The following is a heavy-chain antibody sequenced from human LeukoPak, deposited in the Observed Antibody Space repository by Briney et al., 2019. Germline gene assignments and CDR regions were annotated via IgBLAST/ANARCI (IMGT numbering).Heavy chain of an antibody. CDR3: ARETPYKYYDSSGYYGY. J-gene: IGHJ4*02. V-gene: IGHV1-69*04. CDR1: GGTFSSYA. Sequence: SVKVSCKASGGTFSSYAISWVRQAPGQGLEWMGRIIPILGIANYAQKFQGRVTITADKSTSTAYMELSSLRSDDTAVYYCARETPYKYYDSSGYYGYWGQGTLVTVSS. CDR2: IIPILGIA. D-gene: IGHD3-22*01.